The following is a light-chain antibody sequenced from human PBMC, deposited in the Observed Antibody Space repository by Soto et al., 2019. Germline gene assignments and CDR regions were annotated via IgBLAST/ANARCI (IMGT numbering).Light chain of an antibody. J-gene: IGKJ2*01. CDR2: DAS. CDR3: QRRSNWTSYT. V-gene: IGKV3-11*01. CDR1: QSVSSY. Sequence: EIVLTQSPATLSLSPGERATLSCRASQSVSSYLAWYQQKPGQAPRLLIYDASNRATGIPARFSGSGSGTDFTLTISSLEPEDFAVYYCQRRSNWTSYTFGQGTKLEIK.